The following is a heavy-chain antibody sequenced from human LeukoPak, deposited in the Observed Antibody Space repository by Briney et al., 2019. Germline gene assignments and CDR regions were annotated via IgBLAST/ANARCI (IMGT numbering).Heavy chain of an antibody. Sequence: APVKVSCKASGYTFTNYAMHWGRQAHGQRLEWMGWSNAGNGNKEYSQEFQGRVTITRDTSASIAYMELSSLRSEDSAVYYCARGSYESSGIDYWGQGTLVTVSS. V-gene: IGHV1-3*02. D-gene: IGHD3-22*01. CDR1: GYTFTNYA. CDR3: ARGSYESSGIDY. J-gene: IGHJ4*02. CDR2: SNAGNGNK.